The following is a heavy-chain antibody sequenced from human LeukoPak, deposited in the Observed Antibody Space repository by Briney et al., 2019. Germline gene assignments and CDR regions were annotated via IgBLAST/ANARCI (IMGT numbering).Heavy chain of an antibody. CDR2: ISYDGSNK. CDR1: GFTFSSYA. V-gene: IGHV3-30-3*01. J-gene: IGHJ6*02. D-gene: IGHD6-25*01. Sequence: PGRSLRLSCAASGFTFSSYAMHWVRQAPGKGLEWVAVISYDGSNKYYADSVKGRFTISRDNSKNTLYLQMNSLRAEDTAVYYCARDSRPGNYYYYGMDVWGQGTTVTVSS. CDR3: ARDSRPGNYYYYGMDV.